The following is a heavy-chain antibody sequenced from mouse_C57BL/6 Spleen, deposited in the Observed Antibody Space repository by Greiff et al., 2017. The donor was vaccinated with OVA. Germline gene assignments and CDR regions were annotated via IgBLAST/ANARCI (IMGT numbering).Heavy chain of an antibody. J-gene: IGHJ2*01. D-gene: IGHD1-1*01. CDR3: ARSPLTTGFDY. CDR2: IYPGDGDT. V-gene: IGHV1-80*01. CDR1: GYAFSSYW. Sequence: VQLQQSGAELVKPGASVKISCKASGYAFSSYWMNWVKQRPGKGLEWIGQIYPGDGDTNYNGKFKGKATLTADKSSSTAYMQLSSLTSEDSAVYFCARSPLTTGFDYWGQGTTLTVSS.